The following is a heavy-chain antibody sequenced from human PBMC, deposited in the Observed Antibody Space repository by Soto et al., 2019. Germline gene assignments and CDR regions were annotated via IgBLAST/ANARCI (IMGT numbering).Heavy chain of an antibody. CDR2: ISAYNGNT. CDR3: ARDLAKGGGSAGFDY. D-gene: IGHD1-26*01. V-gene: IGHV1-18*01. J-gene: IGHJ4*02. Sequence: GASVKVSCKASGYTFTSYGISWVRQAPGQGLEWMGWISAYNGNTNYAQKLLGRVTMTTDTSTSTAYMELRSLRSDDTAVYYCARDLAKGGGSAGFDYWGQGTLVTVSS. CDR1: GYTFTSYG.